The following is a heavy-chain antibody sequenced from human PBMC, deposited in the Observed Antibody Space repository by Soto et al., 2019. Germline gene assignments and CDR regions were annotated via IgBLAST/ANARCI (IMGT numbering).Heavy chain of an antibody. Sequence: ASVKVSCKASGYTFTGYYMHWVRQAPGQGLEWMGWINPNSGGTNYAQKFQGWVTMTRDTSISTAYMELSRLRSDDTAVYYCARDLAELRFLEWPLYYFAYWGQGTLVTVSS. CDR2: INPNSGGT. CDR3: ARDLAELRFLEWPLYYFAY. CDR1: GYTFTGYY. V-gene: IGHV1-2*04. J-gene: IGHJ4*02. D-gene: IGHD3-3*01.